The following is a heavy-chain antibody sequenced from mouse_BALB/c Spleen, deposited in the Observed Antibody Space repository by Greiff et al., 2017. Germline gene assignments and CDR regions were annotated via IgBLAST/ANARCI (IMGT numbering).Heavy chain of an antibody. V-gene: IGHV5-17*02. CDR2: ISSGSSTI. Sequence: EVQLVESGGGLVQPGGSRKLSCAASGFTFSSFGMHWVRQAPEKGLEWVAYISSGSSTIYYADTVKGRFTISRDNPKNTLFLQMTSLRSEDTAMYYCARPLDYHGSSFAYWGQGTLVTVSA. J-gene: IGHJ3*01. D-gene: IGHD1-1*01. CDR1: GFTFSSFG. CDR3: ARPLDYHGSSFAY.